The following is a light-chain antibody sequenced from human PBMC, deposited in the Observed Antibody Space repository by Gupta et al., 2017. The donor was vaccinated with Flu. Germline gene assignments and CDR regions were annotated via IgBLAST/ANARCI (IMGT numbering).Light chain of an antibody. CDR3: SSDAGGTNIWV. J-gene: IGLJ3*02. Sequence: VTINCTGSSSAVGGYNYVYWYQHHPGEAPKLMIFGVSRRHSGVPDRFSGSKSGTTASLTVPGLQAEDEAVYFCSSDAGGTNIWVFGGGTKLTVL. CDR1: SSAVGGYNY. V-gene: IGLV2-8*01. CDR2: GVS.